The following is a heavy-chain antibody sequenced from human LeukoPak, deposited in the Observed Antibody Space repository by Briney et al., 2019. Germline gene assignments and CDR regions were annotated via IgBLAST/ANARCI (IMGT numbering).Heavy chain of an antibody. D-gene: IGHD3-10*01. CDR2: IIPIFGTA. J-gene: IGHJ5*02. CDR3: ARYGGP. V-gene: IGHV1-69*05. CDR1: GGTFHSYA. Sequence: SVKVSCKVSGGTFHSYAISWVRQAPAQGREWMGRIIPIFGTANYAQKFEGRATITTDESTTTAYMELSSLRSEDPAVDYCARYGGPWGQGTLVTVSS.